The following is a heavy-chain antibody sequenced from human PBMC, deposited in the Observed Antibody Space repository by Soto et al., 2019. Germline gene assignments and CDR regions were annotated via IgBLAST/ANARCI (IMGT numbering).Heavy chain of an antibody. CDR2: IKSNTDGGTT. Sequence: EVQLVESGGGLVKPGGSLRLSCAASGFAFSNAWINWVRQAPGKGLEWVGRIKSNTDGGTTEYAEPVKGRFAISRDNSNNIVYLQMNSLKIEDTAVYYCTTDSYSTIIIVRFYYLGHGTLVTVSS. J-gene: IGHJ4*01. D-gene: IGHD3-22*01. CDR3: TTDSYSTIIIVRFYY. V-gene: IGHV3-15*07. CDR1: GFAFSNAW.